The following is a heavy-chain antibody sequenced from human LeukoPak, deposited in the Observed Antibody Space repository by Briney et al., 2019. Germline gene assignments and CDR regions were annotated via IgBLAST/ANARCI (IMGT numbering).Heavy chain of an antibody. CDR1: GFSFSSYG. CDR3: ARDRYGSGSSESDY. D-gene: IGHD3-10*01. V-gene: IGHV3-30*02. J-gene: IGHJ4*02. CDR2: IRYGGSNK. Sequence: GGSLRLSCAASGFSFSSYGMHWVRQAPGKGLEWVAFIRYGGSNKYYADSVKGRFTISRDNAKNSLYLQMNSLRAEDTAVYYCARDRYGSGSSESDYWGQGTLVTVSS.